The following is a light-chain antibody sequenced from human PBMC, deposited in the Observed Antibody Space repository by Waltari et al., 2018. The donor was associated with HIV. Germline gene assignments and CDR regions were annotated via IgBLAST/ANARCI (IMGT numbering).Light chain of an antibody. Sequence: DIVMTQSTDSLAVSLGARATVTCTSSRTVLYNRNYLAWYQQKPGQAPKVLIYWASTRAFGVPDRFSGSVSGTDFSLTISRVQADDVAIYYCQQYYTLRSTFGGGTKIEI. CDR3: QQYYTLRST. CDR2: WAS. CDR1: RTVLYNRNY. V-gene: IGKV4-1*01. J-gene: IGKJ4*01.